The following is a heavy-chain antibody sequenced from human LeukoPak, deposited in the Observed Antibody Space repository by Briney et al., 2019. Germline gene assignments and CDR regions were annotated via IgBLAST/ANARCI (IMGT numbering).Heavy chain of an antibody. J-gene: IGHJ4*02. CDR1: GFTFSSYA. D-gene: IGHD1-26*01. Sequence: GGSLRLSCAASGFTFSSYAMSWVRQAPGKGLEWVSAISGSGGSTYYADSVKGRFTISRDNSKNTLYLQMNSLRAEDTAVYYCAKDPGGGSYYRFPYYFDYWGQGTLVTVSS. CDR3: AKDPGGGSYYRFPYYFDY. V-gene: IGHV3-23*01. CDR2: ISGSGGST.